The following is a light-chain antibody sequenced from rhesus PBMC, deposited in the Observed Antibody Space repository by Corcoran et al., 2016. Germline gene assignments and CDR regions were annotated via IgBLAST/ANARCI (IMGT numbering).Light chain of an antibody. CDR2: GAS. V-gene: IGKV3-24*04. J-gene: IGKJ1*01. CDR3: QLSSNVWT. CDR1: QSVGSY. Sequence: ETVVTQSPATLALSPGERATLSCRASQSVGSYLAWYQQKPGQAPRLLIYGASSRATGIPDRFSGSESGTDFTLTISSLEPEAGGVYYCQLSSNVWTFGQGTKVEIK.